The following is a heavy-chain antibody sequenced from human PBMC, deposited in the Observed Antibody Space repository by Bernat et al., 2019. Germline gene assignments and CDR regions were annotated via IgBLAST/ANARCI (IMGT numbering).Heavy chain of an antibody. J-gene: IGHJ5*02. CDR2: IYYSGST. CDR1: GGSISSGGYY. CDR3: VRRNDPNWFDP. V-gene: IGHV4-31*03. Sequence: QVQLQESGPGLVKPSQTLSLTCTVSGGSISSGGYYWSWIRQHPGKDLEWIGYIYYSGSTYYNPSLKSRVTISVDTSKNQFSLKLRAVTAADTDVYYCVRRNDPNWFDPWGQGTLVTVSS.